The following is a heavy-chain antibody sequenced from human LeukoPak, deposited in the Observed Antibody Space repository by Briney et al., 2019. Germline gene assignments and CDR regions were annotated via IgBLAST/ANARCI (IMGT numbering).Heavy chain of an antibody. D-gene: IGHD6-13*01. CDR1: GYTFTSYG. CDR2: ISAYNGNT. CDR3: ARDVGITVADSFDP. J-gene: IGHJ5*02. Sequence: ASVKVSCKASGYTFTSYGISWVRQAPGQGLEWMGWISAYNGNTNYAQKLQGRVTMTTDTSTSTAYMELRSLRSDDTAVYYCARDVGITVADSFDPWGQGTLVTVSS. V-gene: IGHV1-18*01.